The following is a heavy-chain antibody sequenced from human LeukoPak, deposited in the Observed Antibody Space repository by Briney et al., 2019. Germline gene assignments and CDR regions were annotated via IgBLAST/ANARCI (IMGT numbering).Heavy chain of an antibody. V-gene: IGHV3-7*04. CDR3: ARGDAFSGDH. J-gene: IGHJ4*02. Sequence: GGSLRLSCAASGFTFDDYGMSWVRQAPGRGLEWVANIHPEGNEKYHAESVKGRFTISRDNTKNLLFLQMNGLRVEDTAVYYCARGDAFSGDHWGQGTLVTVFS. CDR2: IHPEGNEK. CDR1: GFTFDDYG.